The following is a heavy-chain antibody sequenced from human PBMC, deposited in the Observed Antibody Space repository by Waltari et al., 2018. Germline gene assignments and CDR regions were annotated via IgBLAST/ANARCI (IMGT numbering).Heavy chain of an antibody. V-gene: IGHV3-48*03. CDR2: ISSSGSTI. D-gene: IGHD1-26*01. Sequence: VQLVESGVFLVPPGGSLILSCAASGFTFSSYEMNWVRQAPGKGLEWVSYISSSGSTIYYADSVKGRFTISRDNAKNSLYLQMNSLRAEDTAVYYCARGGELPHRYWGQGTLVTVSS. CDR3: ARGGELPHRY. CDR1: GFTFSSYE. J-gene: IGHJ4*02.